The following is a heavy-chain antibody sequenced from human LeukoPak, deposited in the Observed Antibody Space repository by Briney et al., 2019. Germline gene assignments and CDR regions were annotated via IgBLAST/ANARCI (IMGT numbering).Heavy chain of an antibody. Sequence: GGSLRLSCAASGFPFTSYSMNWVRQAPGKGLEWVSYISSTGRTIYYADSVKGRFTISRDNAKNSLYLQMNSLRADGTAVYYCARVRRARAAAGAFDYWGQGTLVTVSS. CDR3: ARVRRARAAAGAFDY. J-gene: IGHJ4*02. D-gene: IGHD6-13*01. CDR2: ISSTGRTI. V-gene: IGHV3-48*04. CDR1: GFPFTSYS.